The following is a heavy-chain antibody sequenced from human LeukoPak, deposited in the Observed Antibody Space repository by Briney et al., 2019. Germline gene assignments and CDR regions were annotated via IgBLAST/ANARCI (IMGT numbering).Heavy chain of an antibody. Sequence: ASVTVSCKASGYTFTGYYMHWVRQAPGQGLEWMGWINPNSGGTNYAQKFQGRVTMTRDTSISTAYMELSRLRSDDTAVYYCARSEYYYDSRGKADYWGQGTLVTVSS. J-gene: IGHJ4*02. CDR1: GYTFTGYY. CDR3: ARSEYYYDSRGKADY. D-gene: IGHD3-22*01. CDR2: INPNSGGT. V-gene: IGHV1-2*02.